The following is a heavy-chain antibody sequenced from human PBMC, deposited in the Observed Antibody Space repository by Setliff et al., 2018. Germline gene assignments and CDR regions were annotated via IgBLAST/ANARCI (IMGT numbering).Heavy chain of an antibody. CDR2: IFGGDSST. CDR3: AKCTSWDRHYPYFDY. Sequence: GGSLRLSCTASGFTFNSYAVSWVRQAPGKGLEWVSTIFGGDSSTYYADSVRGRFTISRDNSRSTLYLQMNSLRDEDTAIYFCAKCTSWDRHYPYFDYWGQGALVTVSS. CDR1: GFTFNSYA. J-gene: IGHJ4*02. V-gene: IGHV3-23*03. D-gene: IGHD6-13*01.